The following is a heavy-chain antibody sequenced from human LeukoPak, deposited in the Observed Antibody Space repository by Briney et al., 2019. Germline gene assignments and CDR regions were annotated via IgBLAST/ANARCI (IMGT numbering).Heavy chain of an antibody. V-gene: IGHV4-30-2*01. Sequence: SQTLSLTCTVSGGSISSGGYYWSWIRQPPGKGLEWIGYIYHSGSTYYNPSLKSRVTISVDRSKNQFSLKLSSVTAADTAVYYCARQKADPQDNWFDPWGQGTLVTVSS. CDR3: ARQKADPQDNWFDP. J-gene: IGHJ5*02. CDR2: IYHSGST. CDR1: GGSISSGGYY.